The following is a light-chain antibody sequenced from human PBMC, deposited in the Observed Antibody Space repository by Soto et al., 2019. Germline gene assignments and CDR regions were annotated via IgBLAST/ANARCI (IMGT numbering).Light chain of an antibody. CDR3: QQYKSFSLT. Sequence: DIQLTQSPSSLTASVGDRVTITCRASQTIRTYLNWYQQKPGMAPQLLIYGASTVQSGVPSRFSGSGSGTDFTLTISSLQPEDFATYYCQQYKSFSLTFGGGTKVDIK. V-gene: IGKV1-39*01. J-gene: IGKJ4*01. CDR2: GAS. CDR1: QTIRTY.